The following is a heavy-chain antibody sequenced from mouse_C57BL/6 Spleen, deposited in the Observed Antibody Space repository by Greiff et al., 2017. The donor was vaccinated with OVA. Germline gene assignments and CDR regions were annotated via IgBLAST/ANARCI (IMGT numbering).Heavy chain of an antibody. V-gene: IGHV1-81*01. CDR1: GYTFTSYG. D-gene: IGHD2-3*01. Sequence: QVQLQQSGAELARPGASVKLSCKASGYTFTSYGISWVKQRTGQGLEWIGEIYPRSGNTYYNEKFKGKATLTADKSSSTAYMELRSLTSEDSAVYFCARWDGCYEGYYAMDYWGQGTSVTVSS. J-gene: IGHJ4*01. CDR3: ARWDGCYEGYYAMDY. CDR2: IYPRSGNT.